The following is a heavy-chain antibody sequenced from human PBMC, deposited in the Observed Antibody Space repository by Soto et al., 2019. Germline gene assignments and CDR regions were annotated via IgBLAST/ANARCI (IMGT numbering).Heavy chain of an antibody. D-gene: IGHD3-16*01. CDR3: ARGNPFNYAGFDV. CDR1: GYTFSDFN. V-gene: IGHV1-8*01. J-gene: IGHJ6*02. Sequence: QAHLEQSGAEVKRPGASVKVSCKASGYTFSDFNINWLRQASGQGPEWMGWMNAKSEDTFFAQRFQGKFNMTWDTSLSTAYMEVGSLTSDDAAMYYCARGNPFNYAGFDVWGQGTTVAVSS. CDR2: MNAKSEDT.